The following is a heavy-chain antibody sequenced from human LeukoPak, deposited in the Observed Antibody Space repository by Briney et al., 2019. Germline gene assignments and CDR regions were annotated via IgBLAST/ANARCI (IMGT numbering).Heavy chain of an antibody. CDR1: GGSISSGDYY. D-gene: IGHD3-3*01. CDR3: ARWLESDWSGPPRTYNWFDP. CDR2: IYYSGST. Sequence: KPSETLSLTCTVSGGSISSGDYYWSWIRQPPGKGLEWIGYIYYSGSTYYNPSLKSRVTISVDTSKNQFSLKLSSVTAADTAVYYCARWLESDWSGPPRTYNWFDPWGQGTLVTVSS. J-gene: IGHJ5*02. V-gene: IGHV4-30-4*01.